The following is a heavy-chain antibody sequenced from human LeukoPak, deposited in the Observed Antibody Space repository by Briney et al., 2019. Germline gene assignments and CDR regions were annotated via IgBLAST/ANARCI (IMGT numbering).Heavy chain of an antibody. CDR3: AKEYYYDTSGYGGDFDY. J-gene: IGHJ4*02. Sequence: PGGSLRLSCAASGFTFSTYWMSWVRQAPGTGLEWVANIKLDGSETYYVDSVRGRFTISRDNAKSSLYLQLNSLRAEDTAVYYCAKEYYYDTSGYGGDFDYWGQGTLVIVSS. CDR2: IKLDGSET. CDR1: GFTFSTYW. D-gene: IGHD3-22*01. V-gene: IGHV3-7*03.